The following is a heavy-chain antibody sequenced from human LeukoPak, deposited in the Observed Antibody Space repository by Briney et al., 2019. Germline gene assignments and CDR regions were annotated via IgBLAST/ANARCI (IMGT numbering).Heavy chain of an antibody. CDR2: IIPIFGTA. CDR3: ARDLRSSTPSYFDY. D-gene: IGHD2-2*01. J-gene: IGHJ4*02. Sequence: SVKVSCKASGGTFSSYAISWVRQAPGQGLEWMGGIIPIFGTANYAQKFQGRVTITADESTSTVYMELSSLRSEDTAVYYCARDLRSSTPSYFDYWGQGTLVTVSS. CDR1: GGTFSSYA. V-gene: IGHV1-69*01.